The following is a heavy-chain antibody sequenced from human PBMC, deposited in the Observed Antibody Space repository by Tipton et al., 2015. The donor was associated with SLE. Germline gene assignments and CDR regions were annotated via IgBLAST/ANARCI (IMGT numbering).Heavy chain of an antibody. D-gene: IGHD4/OR15-4a*01. CDR3: AIGAPIDY. V-gene: IGHV3-9*01. J-gene: IGHJ4*02. Sequence: RSLRLSCAASGFMFRSYNMNWVRQAPGKGLEWVSGISWNSGNIGYADSVKGRFTISRDNAKNALNLQMSSLRPEDTALYYCAIGAPIDYWGQGTQVIVSS. CDR2: ISWNSGNI. CDR1: GFMFRSYN.